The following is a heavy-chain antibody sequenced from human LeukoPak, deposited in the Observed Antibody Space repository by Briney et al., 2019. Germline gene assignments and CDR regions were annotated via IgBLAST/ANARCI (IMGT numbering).Heavy chain of an antibody. CDR2: ISGSGGST. CDR3: AKDWWGGDCGGDCYSSFDY. CDR1: GFTFSSYS. Sequence: PGGSLRLSCAASGFTFSSYSMSWVRQAPAKGLEWVSAISGSGGSTYYADSVKGRFTISRDNSKDTLYLQMNSLRAEDTAVYYCAKDWWGGDCGGDCYSSFDYWGQGTLVTVSS. J-gene: IGHJ4*02. D-gene: IGHD2-21*02. V-gene: IGHV3-23*01.